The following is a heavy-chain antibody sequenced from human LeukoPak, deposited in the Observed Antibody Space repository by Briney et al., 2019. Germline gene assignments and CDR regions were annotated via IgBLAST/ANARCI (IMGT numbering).Heavy chain of an antibody. J-gene: IGHJ6*04. V-gene: IGHV3-73*01. CDR2: IRSKANSYAT. CDR1: GFTFSGSA. CDR3: TRPRGNLDV. D-gene: IGHD4-23*01. Sequence: PGRSLRLSCAASGFTFSGSAMHWVRQASGKGLEWVGRIRSKANSYATAYAASVKGRFTISRDDSKNTAYLQMNSLKTEDTAVYYCTRPRGNLDVWGKGTTVTVSS.